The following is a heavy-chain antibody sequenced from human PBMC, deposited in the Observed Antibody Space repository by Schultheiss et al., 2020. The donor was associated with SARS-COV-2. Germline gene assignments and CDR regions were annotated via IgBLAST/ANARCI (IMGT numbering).Heavy chain of an antibody. V-gene: IGHV1-3*01. Sequence: ASVKVSCKASGYTFTSYGISWVRQAPGQRLEWMGWINAGNGNTKYSQKLQGRVTITRDTSASTAYMELSSLRSEDTAVYYCARAVPYEERGATSTGGFDYWGQGTLVTVSS. J-gene: IGHJ4*02. CDR1: GYTFTSYG. D-gene: IGHD3-10*01. CDR3: ARAVPYEERGATSTGGFDY. CDR2: INAGNGNT.